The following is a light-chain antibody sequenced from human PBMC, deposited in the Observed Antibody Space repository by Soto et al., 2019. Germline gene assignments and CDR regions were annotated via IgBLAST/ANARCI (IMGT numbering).Light chain of an antibody. CDR3: QQDFKLPIT. CDR1: QSVSSDY. Sequence: EIVKIKSPSTLSLSPGERATLSCRASQSVSSDYLSWYQQSPGQAPRLLIYGASTRATGIPARFSGSGSGTDFTLTVSSLQPEDFAIYYCQQDFKLPITFGQGTRLAI. V-gene: IGKV3D-7*01. CDR2: GAS. J-gene: IGKJ5*01.